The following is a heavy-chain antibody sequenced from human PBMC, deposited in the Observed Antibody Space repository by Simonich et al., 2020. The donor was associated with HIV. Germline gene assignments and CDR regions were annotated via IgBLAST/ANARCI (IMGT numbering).Heavy chain of an antibody. CDR1: VGSCSGYY. V-gene: IGHV4-34*01. J-gene: IGHJ4*02. CDR3: ARGFYQRLYYFDY. CDR2: INHSGSP. Sequence: QVQLQQWGAGLLKPSETLSLTCAVYVGSCSGYYWSWIRQPPGKGLGWNGEINHSGSPHDNPSLKSRVTISVDTSKNQFSLKLSSVTAADTAVYYCARGFYQRLYYFDYWGQGTLVTVSS. D-gene: IGHD2-2*01.